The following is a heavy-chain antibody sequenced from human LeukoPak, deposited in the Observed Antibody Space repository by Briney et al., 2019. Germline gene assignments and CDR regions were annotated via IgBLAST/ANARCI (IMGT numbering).Heavy chain of an antibody. Sequence: GASVKLSCTASGYTFTSYYMNWVRQAPGQGLEWMGIINPSGGSTSYAQTFQGRVTITRDTSISTAYIELSRLRSDDTAVYYCARGLSDDRGGSGWYGIDYWGQGTLVTVSS. CDR2: INPSGGST. D-gene: IGHD6-19*01. J-gene: IGHJ4*02. V-gene: IGHV1-46*01. CDR3: ARGLSDDRGGSGWYGIDY. CDR1: GYTFTSYY.